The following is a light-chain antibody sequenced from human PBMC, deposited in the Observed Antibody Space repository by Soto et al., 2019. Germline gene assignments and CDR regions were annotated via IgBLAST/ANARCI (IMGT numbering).Light chain of an antibody. CDR1: QSVSSN. J-gene: IGKJ1*01. V-gene: IGKV3-15*01. CDR2: GAS. Sequence: EIVMTQSPATLSVSPGERATLSCRASQSVSSNVAWYQQKPGQAPRLLIYGASTRATGIPARFSGSGSGTEFTLTISSLQSEDFAVYYCQQYNNWLWTFGQGTKVEIQ. CDR3: QQYNNWLWT.